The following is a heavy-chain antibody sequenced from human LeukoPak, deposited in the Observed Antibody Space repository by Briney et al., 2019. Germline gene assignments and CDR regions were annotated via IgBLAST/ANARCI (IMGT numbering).Heavy chain of an antibody. V-gene: IGHV1-46*01. CDR3: ARDSGDYYDSSGYFNY. J-gene: IGHJ4*02. CDR2: INPSDGGT. D-gene: IGHD3-22*01. CDR1: GYSFTIYY. Sequence: ASVKVSCKASGYSFTIYYMHWVRQAPGQGLEWMGIINPSDGGTSYAQKFQGRVTMTRDTSTSTVYMELSSLRSEDTAVYYCARDSGDYYDSSGYFNYWGQGTLVTVSS.